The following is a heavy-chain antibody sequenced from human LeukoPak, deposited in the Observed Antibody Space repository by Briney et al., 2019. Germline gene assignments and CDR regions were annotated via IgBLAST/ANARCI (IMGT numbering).Heavy chain of an antibody. J-gene: IGHJ6*03. Sequence: SETPSLTCTVSGGSISSYYWSWIRQPPGKGLEWIGYVSYSGNTNYNPSLKSRVTISVDTSKNQFSLKLRSVTAADTAVYYCARDKFAYYMDVWGKGTTVTISS. CDR2: VSYSGNT. CDR1: GGSISSYY. V-gene: IGHV4-59*01. CDR3: ARDKFAYYMDV.